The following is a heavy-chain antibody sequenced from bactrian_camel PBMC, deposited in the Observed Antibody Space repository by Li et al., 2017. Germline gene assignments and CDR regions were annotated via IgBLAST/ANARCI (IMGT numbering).Heavy chain of an antibody. CDR3: ATNPPRQPRDDDEPSCDEYIE. CDR1: RFTAIFNC. J-gene: IGHJ4*01. CDR2: FYPGNGST. Sequence: HVQLVESGGGSAQAGGSVRLSCVAHRFTAIFNCMAWFRQAPGKEREEVATFYPGNGSTYYADSVKDRFTISRDNAKRTVYLQMNSLRPEDSADYFCATNPPRQPRDDDEPSCDEYIEWGQGTQVTVS. D-gene: IGHD4*01. V-gene: IGHV3S1*01.